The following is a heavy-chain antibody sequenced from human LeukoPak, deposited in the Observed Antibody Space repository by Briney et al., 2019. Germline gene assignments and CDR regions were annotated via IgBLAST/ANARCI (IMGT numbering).Heavy chain of an antibody. V-gene: IGHV1-18*01. D-gene: IGHD5-12*01. CDR1: GYTFTRYG. Sequence: TSVTVSCKASGYTFTRYGISWVRQAPGQGLEWMGWISAYNGNTNYAQKLQGRVTVTTATPTSTVYMELRSLRSDDTAVSYCAREGGIVATTAFDYWGQGTLVTVSS. CDR3: AREGGIVATTAFDY. J-gene: IGHJ4*02. CDR2: ISAYNGNT.